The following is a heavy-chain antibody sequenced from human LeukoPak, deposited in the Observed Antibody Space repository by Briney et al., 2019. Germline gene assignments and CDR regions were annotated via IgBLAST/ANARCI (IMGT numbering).Heavy chain of an antibody. CDR1: GYSINSGYY. CDR2: IYHSGST. J-gene: IGHJ4*02. V-gene: IGHV4-38-2*02. CDR3: AREGYYGGNYGY. Sequence: PSETLSLTCAVSGYSINSGYYWGWIRQPPGRGLEWIGIIYHSGSTYYNPSLRSRVTISVDTSKNQFSLKLSSVTAADTAVYYCAREGYYGGNYGYWGQGTLVTVSS. D-gene: IGHD4-23*01.